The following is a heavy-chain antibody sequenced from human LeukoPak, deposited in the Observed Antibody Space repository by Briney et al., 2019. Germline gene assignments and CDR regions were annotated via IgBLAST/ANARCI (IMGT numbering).Heavy chain of an antibody. Sequence: GGSLRLSCAASGVTLSDHHMDWVRQAPGEGLEWVGRIRNKAKSYSTQYAASVRGRFTISRDDSENSLSLQMNSLKTEDTAVYYCARDGGKDDHSAFDIWGQGTVVTVSS. CDR1: GVTLSDHH. J-gene: IGHJ3*02. CDR3: ARDGGKDDHSAFDI. D-gene: IGHD3-16*01. CDR2: IRNKAKSYST. V-gene: IGHV3-72*01.